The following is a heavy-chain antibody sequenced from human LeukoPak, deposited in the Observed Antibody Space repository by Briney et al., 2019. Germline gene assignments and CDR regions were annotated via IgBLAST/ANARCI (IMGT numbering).Heavy chain of an antibody. J-gene: IGHJ4*02. D-gene: IGHD6-19*01. CDR2: ISSSSSYI. V-gene: IGHV3-21*01. CDR1: GFTFSSYS. CDR3: AGDRGIYSSGWYTVY. Sequence: GGSLRLSCAASGFTFSSYSMNWVRQAPGKGLEWVSSISSSSSYIYYADSVKGRFTISRDNAKNSLYLQMNSLRAEDTAVYYCAGDRGIYSSGWYTVYWGQGTLVTVSS.